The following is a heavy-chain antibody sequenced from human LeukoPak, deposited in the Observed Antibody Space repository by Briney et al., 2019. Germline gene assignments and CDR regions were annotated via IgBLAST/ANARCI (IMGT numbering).Heavy chain of an antibody. Sequence: GGSLRLSCSASGFTFRSYAMHWVRQAPGKGLQYVSAVTSNGGSTYYAAPVNGRFTISRDDSKNTLYLQTNSLETEDTAVYYCTTVGNPGYFHRWGQGTLVTVSS. CDR2: VTSNGGST. CDR1: GFTFRSYA. D-gene: IGHD1-14*01. V-gene: IGHV3-64*04. CDR3: TTVGNPGYFHR. J-gene: IGHJ1*01.